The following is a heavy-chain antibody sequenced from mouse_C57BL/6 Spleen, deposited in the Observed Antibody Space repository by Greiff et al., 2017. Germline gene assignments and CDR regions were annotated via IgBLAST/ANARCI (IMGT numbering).Heavy chain of an antibody. D-gene: IGHD2-1*01. CDR1: GYSFTGYY. CDR2: INPSTGGT. Sequence: EVQLQQSGPELVKPGASVKISCKASGYSFTGYYMNWVKQSPEKSLEWIGEINPSTGGTTYNQKFKAKATLTVDKSSSTAYMQLKSLTSEDSAVYYCASNYGNYAMDDWGQGTSVTVSS. V-gene: IGHV1-42*01. CDR3: ASNYGNYAMDD. J-gene: IGHJ4*01.